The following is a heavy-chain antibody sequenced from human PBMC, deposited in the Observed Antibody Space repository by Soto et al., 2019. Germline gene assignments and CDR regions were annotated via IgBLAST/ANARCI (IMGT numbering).Heavy chain of an antibody. D-gene: IGHD3-10*01. Sequence: GGSLSLSYAASGFIFSSYEMNWVRQAPGKGLEWVSFISGTGSSIYYADSVKGRFTISRDNAKNSLYLQMNSLRAEYTAVYYCARLLLWPPHYWGQGTLVTVSS. CDR1: GFIFSSYE. CDR3: ARLLLWPPHY. V-gene: IGHV3-48*03. CDR2: ISGTGSSI. J-gene: IGHJ4*02.